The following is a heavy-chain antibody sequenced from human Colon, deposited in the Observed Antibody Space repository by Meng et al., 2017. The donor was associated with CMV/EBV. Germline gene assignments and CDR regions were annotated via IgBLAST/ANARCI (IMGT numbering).Heavy chain of an antibody. V-gene: IGHV1-24*01. CDR2: FNPEDEER. D-gene: IGHD6-13*01. CDR1: GYTLTELS. J-gene: IGHJ4*02. Sequence: ASVKVSCKVSGYTLTELSIHWVRQAPGKGLEWMGGFNPEDEERVYAQKFQGRISMTEDTSTDTAYMELSSLTFEDTAVFYCASERLGAAAIPLDHWGQGTLVTVSS. CDR3: ASERLGAAAIPLDH.